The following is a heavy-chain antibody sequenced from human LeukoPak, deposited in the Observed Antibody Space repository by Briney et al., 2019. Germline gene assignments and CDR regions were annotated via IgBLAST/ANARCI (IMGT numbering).Heavy chain of an antibody. V-gene: IGHV6-1*01. J-gene: IGHJ4*02. D-gene: IGHD1-26*01. CDR1: GDSVSSNSAA. Sequence: SQTLSLTCAISGDSVSSNSAAWNWIRQSPSRGLEWLGRTYYRSKWYNDYAVSVKSRITINPDTSKNQFSLQLNSVTPEDTAVYYCARDRAKEWEFWTLHYYFDYWGQGTLVTVSS. CDR3: ARDRAKEWEFWTLHYYFDY. CDR2: TYYRSKWYN.